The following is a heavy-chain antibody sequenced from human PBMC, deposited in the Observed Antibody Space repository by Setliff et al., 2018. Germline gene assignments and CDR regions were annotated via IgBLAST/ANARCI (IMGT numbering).Heavy chain of an antibody. CDR1: GYTFTDYG. Sequence: ASVKVSCKASGYTFTDYGITWVRQAPGQGLEWMGWISGYTGNTNYAHKLQDRVTMTTDTSTGTAYMELRSLTSDDTAVYYCSRLVRYCTTTSCQRLSGDEYWGQGTVVTVSS. CDR3: SRLVRYCTTTSCQRLSGDEY. J-gene: IGHJ4*02. CDR2: ISGYTGNT. D-gene: IGHD2-2*01. V-gene: IGHV1-18*01.